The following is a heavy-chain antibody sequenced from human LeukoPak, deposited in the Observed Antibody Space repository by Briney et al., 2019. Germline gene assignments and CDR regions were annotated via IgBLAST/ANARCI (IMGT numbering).Heavy chain of an antibody. J-gene: IGHJ3*02. CDR2: ISYSGSA. CDR1: GGSINSYY. CDR3: ARESEGRYCSGGSYYSSDDAFDI. Sequence: PSETLSLPCTVSGGSINSYYWSWLRQPPEKGLEWFGYISYSGSATYNPSLKSRVTISVDTSKNQFSFTLRPVAAAAPAVFFFARESEGRYCSGGSYYSSDDAFDIWGQGTMVTVSS. D-gene: IGHD2-15*01. V-gene: IGHV4-59*01.